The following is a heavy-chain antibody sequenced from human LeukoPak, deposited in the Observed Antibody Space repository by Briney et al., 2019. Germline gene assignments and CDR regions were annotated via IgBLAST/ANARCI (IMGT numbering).Heavy chain of an antibody. CDR2: IKEDGSEK. J-gene: IGHJ4*02. CDR1: GFTLSGAW. D-gene: IGHD6-13*01. V-gene: IGHV3-7*01. Sequence: GGSLRLSCAASGFTLSGAWMSWVRQAPGKGLEWVANIKEDGSEKHYVDSVNGRFTISRDNAKNSVYLQMNSLRAEDTAVYYCTRIMNSSPDYWGQGTLVTVSS. CDR3: TRIMNSSPDY.